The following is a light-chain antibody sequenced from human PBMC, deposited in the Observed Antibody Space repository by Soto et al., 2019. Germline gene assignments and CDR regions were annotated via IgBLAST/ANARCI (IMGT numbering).Light chain of an antibody. V-gene: IGKV1-5*03. CDR3: QQYSSYSWT. J-gene: IGKJ1*01. CDR2: KAS. CDR1: QSISSW. Sequence: DIPMTPSPFPLAASVGDRVTPTCRASQSISSWLAWYQQKPGKAPNLLIYKASSLESGVPSRFSGSGSGTEFTLTISSLQPDDFATYYCQQYSSYSWTFGQGTKVDIK.